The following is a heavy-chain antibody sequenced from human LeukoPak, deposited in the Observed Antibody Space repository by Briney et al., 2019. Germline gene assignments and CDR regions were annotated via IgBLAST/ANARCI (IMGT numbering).Heavy chain of an antibody. CDR2: INPNNGGT. J-gene: IGHJ4*02. CDR1: GYSFTGYY. Sequence: ASVKLSCKASGYSFTGYYMHWVRQAPGQGLEWMGWINPNNGGTNYPQNFRGRVTITRDTSMTTAYMELSRLRSDDTAVYYCARGYCSAGDCYEFDHWGQGTLVTVSS. CDR3: ARGYCSAGDCYEFDH. D-gene: IGHD2-15*01. V-gene: IGHV1-2*02.